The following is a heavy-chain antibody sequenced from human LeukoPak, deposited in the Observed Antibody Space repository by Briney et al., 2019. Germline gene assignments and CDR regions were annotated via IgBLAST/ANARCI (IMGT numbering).Heavy chain of an antibody. D-gene: IGHD6-13*01. Sequence: PSETLSLTCTVSGGSISSNTFFWAWIRQPPGKGLEWIGSVGSSGNTYHNPSLNSRVTVSLDTSNNQFSLKLTSVTAADTAVYYCARRPGHGAAGPRYYFDSWGQGTLVTVSS. J-gene: IGHJ4*02. V-gene: IGHV4-39*01. CDR3: ARRPGHGAAGPRYYFDS. CDR1: GGSISSNTFF. CDR2: VGSSGNT.